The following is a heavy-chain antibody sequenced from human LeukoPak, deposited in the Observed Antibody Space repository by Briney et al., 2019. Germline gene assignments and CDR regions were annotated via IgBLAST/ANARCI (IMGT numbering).Heavy chain of an antibody. CDR2: IYSDNT. D-gene: IGHD1-7*01. CDR3: ARETGTTPFDY. Sequence: PGGSLRLSCTVSGFTVSSNSMSWVRQAPGKGLEWVSFIYSDNTHYSDSVKGRFTISRDNSKNTLYLQMNSLRAEDTAVYYCARETGTTPFDYWGQGTLVTVSS. J-gene: IGHJ4*02. CDR1: GFTVSSNS. V-gene: IGHV3-53*01.